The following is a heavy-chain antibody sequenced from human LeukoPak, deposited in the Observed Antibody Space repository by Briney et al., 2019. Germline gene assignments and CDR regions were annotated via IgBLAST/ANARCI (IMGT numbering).Heavy chain of an antibody. CDR3: ARSAAAGFSYYSYYLDV. J-gene: IGHJ6*03. CDR2: INSDGSST. V-gene: IGHV3-74*01. Sequence: PGGSLRLSCAASGFTFSSYWIHWGRQAPGKGLVWVSGINSDGSSTTYADSVKGRFTISRDNAKNPLSLQMNSLSAEDTAVYYCARSAAAGFSYYSYYLDVWGKGTTVTIFS. CDR1: GFTFSSYW. D-gene: IGHD6-13*01.